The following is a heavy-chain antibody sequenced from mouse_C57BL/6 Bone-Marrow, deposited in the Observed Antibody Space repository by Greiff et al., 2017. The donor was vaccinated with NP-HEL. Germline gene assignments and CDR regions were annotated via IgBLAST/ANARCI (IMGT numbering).Heavy chain of an antibody. J-gene: IGHJ3*01. CDR1: GYTFTSYT. CDR3: AREGGYYYGSSYPWFAY. D-gene: IGHD1-1*01. CDR2: INPSSGYT. Sequence: QVQLQQSGAELARPGASVKMSCKASGYTFTSYTMHWVNQRPGQGLEWIGYINPSSGYTKYNQKFKDKATLTADKSSSTAYMQLSSLTSEDSAVYYCAREGGYYYGSSYPWFAYWGQGTLVTVSA. V-gene: IGHV1-4*01.